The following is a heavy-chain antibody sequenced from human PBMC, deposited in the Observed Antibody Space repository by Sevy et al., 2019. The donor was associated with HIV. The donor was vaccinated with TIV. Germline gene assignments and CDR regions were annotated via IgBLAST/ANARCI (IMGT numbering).Heavy chain of an antibody. J-gene: IGHJ6*02. CDR2: IGHNGDNT. CDR3: AKGVRLGGPIYYGMDV. V-gene: IGHV3-23*01. D-gene: IGHD3-10*02. Sequence: GGSLRLSCVASGFTFSNYAMTWVRQTPGKGLEWVSGIGHNGDNTHPAGSVKGRFCISRDNSKNTLDLQMNSLRAEDTAVYYCAKGVRLGGPIYYGMDVWGQGTTVTVSS. CDR1: GFTFSNYA.